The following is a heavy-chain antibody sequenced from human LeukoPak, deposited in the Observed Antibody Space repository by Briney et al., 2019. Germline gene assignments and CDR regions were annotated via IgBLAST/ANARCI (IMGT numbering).Heavy chain of an antibody. J-gene: IGHJ4*02. CDR1: GFTFDDYG. CDR2: INWNGGST. CDR3: ARDSTAFGVVHSSDY. Sequence: GGSLRLSCAASGFTFDDYGMSWVRQAPGKGLEWVSGINWNGGSTGYADSVKGRLTISRDNAKNSLYLQMNSLRAEDTALYYCARDSTAFGVVHSSDYWGQGTLVTVSS. V-gene: IGHV3-20*04. D-gene: IGHD3-3*01.